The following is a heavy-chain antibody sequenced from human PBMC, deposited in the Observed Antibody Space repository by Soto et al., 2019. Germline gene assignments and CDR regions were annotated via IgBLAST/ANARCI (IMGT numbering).Heavy chain of an antibody. J-gene: IGHJ5*01. CDR3: ARDLGPPNWFDS. V-gene: IGHV1-18*01. D-gene: IGHD2-8*01. CDR1: GYAFSGYR. Sequence: QVQLVQSGAEMKQPGASVKVSCKTSGYAFSGYRLSWVRQGHGQGLEWMGWISGYNGNTDYAQKFQGRVTMTTDTSTSTAYMELRSLRSDDTAVYYCARDLGPPNWFDSWGQGTLVTVSS. CDR2: ISGYNGNT.